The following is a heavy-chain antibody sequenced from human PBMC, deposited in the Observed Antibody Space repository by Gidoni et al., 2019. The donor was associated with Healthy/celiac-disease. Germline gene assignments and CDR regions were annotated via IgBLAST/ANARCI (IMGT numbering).Heavy chain of an antibody. J-gene: IGHJ4*02. CDR1: GSTFSSYG. V-gene: IGHV3-30*18. CDR3: AKDPRGAAAGYFDY. D-gene: IGHD6-13*01. CDR2: ISYDGSNK. Sequence: QVQLVESGGGVVQHGRSLRLSCAASGSTFSSYGMHWVRQAPGKGLEWVAVISYDGSNKYYADSVKGRFTISRDNSKNTLYLQMNSLRAEDTAVYYCAKDPRGAAAGYFDYWGQGTLVTVSS.